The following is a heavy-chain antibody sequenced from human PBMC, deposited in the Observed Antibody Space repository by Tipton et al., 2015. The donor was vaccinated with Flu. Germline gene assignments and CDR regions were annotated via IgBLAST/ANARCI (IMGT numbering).Heavy chain of an antibody. CDR1: GGSISSSSYY. J-gene: IGHJ4*02. D-gene: IGHD6-13*01. CDR2: IYYSGST. Sequence: TLSLTCTVSGGSISSSSYYWGWIRQPPGKGLEWIGSIYYSGSTYYNPSLKSRVTRSVDTSKNQFSLKLSSVTAADTAVYYCARAPPYSSSWYSFDYWSQGTRVTVSS. CDR3: ARAPPYSSSWYSFDY. V-gene: IGHV4-39*07.